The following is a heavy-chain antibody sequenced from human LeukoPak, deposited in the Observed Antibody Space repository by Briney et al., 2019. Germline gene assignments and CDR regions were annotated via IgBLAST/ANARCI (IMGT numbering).Heavy chain of an antibody. CDR3: AKDRRAGSYDY. D-gene: IGHD3-10*01. CDR2: ISSSGSTT. J-gene: IGHJ4*02. Sequence: GGSLRLSCAASGFTFSSYEMNWVRQAPGKGLEWVSYISSSGSTTYYADSVKGRFTISRDNSKNTLYLQMNSLRAEDTAVYYCAKDRRAGSYDYWGQGTLVTVSS. CDR1: GFTFSSYE. V-gene: IGHV3-48*03.